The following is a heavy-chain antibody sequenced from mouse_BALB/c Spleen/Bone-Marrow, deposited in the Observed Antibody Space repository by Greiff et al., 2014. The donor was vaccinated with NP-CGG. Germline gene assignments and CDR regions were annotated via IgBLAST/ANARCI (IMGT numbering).Heavy chain of an antibody. CDR2: INPYNGGT. J-gene: IGHJ2*01. V-gene: IGHV1-18*01. CDR1: GYSFTGYI. CDR3: AKLNAAGGY. Sequence: EVKLVESGPELVKPGASMKISCKASGYSFTGYIMNWVQQSHGKNLEWIGLINPYNGGTRYTQKFKGKATLTVDKSSSTAYMKLLSLTSEDSAVYYCAKLNAAGGYWGQGTTLTVSS.